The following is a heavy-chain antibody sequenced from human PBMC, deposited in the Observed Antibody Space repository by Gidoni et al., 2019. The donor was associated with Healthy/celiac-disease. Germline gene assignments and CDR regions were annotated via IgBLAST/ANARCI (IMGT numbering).Heavy chain of an antibody. CDR2: ISYDGSNK. J-gene: IGHJ4*02. V-gene: IGHV3-30*18. CDR3: AKTPGYSYGTHFDY. D-gene: IGHD5-18*01. Sequence: QVQLVASGGGVVQPGRALRLSCAASGFTFSSYGMHWVRQAPGKGLEWVVVISYDGSNKYYADSVKGRFTISRDNSKNTLYLQMNSLRAEDTAVYYCAKTPGYSYGTHFDYWGQGTLVTVSS. CDR1: GFTFSSYG.